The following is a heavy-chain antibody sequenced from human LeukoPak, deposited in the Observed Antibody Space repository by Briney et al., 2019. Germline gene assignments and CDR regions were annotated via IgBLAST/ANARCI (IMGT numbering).Heavy chain of an antibody. D-gene: IGHD3-22*01. CDR3: ARLKYYYDSSGYYYADAFDI. V-gene: IGHV5-51*01. CDR1: GYSFTSYW. CDR2: IYPGDSDT. Sequence: GGSLRLSCKGSGYSFTSYWIGWVRKMPGKGMERMGLIYPGDSDTRYNPSFQGQVTISADNSISTAYLQWSSLKASDTAMYYCARLKYYYDSSGYYYADAFDIWGQGTMVTVSS. J-gene: IGHJ3*02.